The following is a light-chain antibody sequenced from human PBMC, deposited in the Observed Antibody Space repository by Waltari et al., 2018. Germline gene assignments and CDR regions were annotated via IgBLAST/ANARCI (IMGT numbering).Light chain of an antibody. CDR2: YDD. Sequence: QSVLTQPPSVSAAPRQRVPISCSGSNFNIGQTAVNWYLHLPGQAPKLLIYYDDMLSSGVSNRFSASKSGTSASLAVSGLQAGDEGDYYCAAWDDKLSGPVFGGGTKLTVL. CDR3: AAWDDKLSGPV. CDR1: NFNIGQTA. V-gene: IGLV1-36*01. J-gene: IGLJ2*01.